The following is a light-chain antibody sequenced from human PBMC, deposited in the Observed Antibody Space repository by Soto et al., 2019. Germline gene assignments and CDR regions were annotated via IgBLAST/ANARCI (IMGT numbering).Light chain of an antibody. V-gene: IGLV1-44*01. CDR1: YSNIGIND. CDR3: ASWDDSLNGPD. Sequence: QSVLTQPPSASGTTGKKVTVSCAGTYSNIGINDVHWYRQLSGTAPQILIYDTSQLDTGVPDRFSGSRSGTSASLVISGLQTEDEADYQCASWDDSLNGPDFGGGTKLTGL. CDR2: DTS. J-gene: IGLJ2*01.